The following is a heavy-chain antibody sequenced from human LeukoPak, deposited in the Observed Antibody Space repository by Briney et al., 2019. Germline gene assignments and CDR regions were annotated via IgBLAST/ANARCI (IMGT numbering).Heavy chain of an antibody. Sequence: SVKVSCKASGGTFSNYAITWVRQAPGQGLEWMGRIIPLFGSTNYAQKFQGRVTITADESTSTAYMELSSLRSEDTAVYYCARGAGHHAEYFQHWGQGTLVTVSS. CDR3: ARGAGHHAEYFQH. J-gene: IGHJ1*01. D-gene: IGHD1-14*01. CDR1: GGTFSNYA. V-gene: IGHV1-69*13. CDR2: IIPLFGST.